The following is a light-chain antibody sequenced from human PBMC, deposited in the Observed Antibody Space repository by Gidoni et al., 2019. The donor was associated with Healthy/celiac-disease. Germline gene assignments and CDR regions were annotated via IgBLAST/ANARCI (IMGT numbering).Light chain of an antibody. J-gene: IGLJ2*01. CDR2: EDN. Sequence: NFMLTHPHSVSESPGTTVTISCTGSSGSIASNYVQWYQQRPGSAPTTMIYEDNQRPSGVPDRFSGSIDSSSNSASLTISGLKTEDEADYYCQSYDSSNHVVFGGGTKLTVL. CDR3: QSYDSSNHVV. V-gene: IGLV6-57*02. CDR1: SGSIASNY.